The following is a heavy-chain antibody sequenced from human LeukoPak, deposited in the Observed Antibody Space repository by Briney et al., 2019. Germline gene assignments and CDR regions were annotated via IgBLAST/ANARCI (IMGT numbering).Heavy chain of an antibody. CDR1: GFTFSSYG. Sequence: PGGSLRLSCAASGFTFSSYGMHWVRQAPGKGLEWVAFIRYDGSNKYYADSVKGRFTISRDNSKNTLYLQMNSLRAEDTAVYYCAKDDNEEMALFDIWGQGTMVTVSS. D-gene: IGHD5-24*01. J-gene: IGHJ3*02. CDR3: AKDDNEEMALFDI. V-gene: IGHV3-30*02. CDR2: IRYDGSNK.